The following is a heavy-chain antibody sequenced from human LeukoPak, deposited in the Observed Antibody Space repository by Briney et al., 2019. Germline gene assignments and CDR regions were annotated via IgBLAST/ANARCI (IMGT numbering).Heavy chain of an antibody. CDR1: GFTFSSYA. V-gene: IGHV3-23*01. CDR3: AKDAPISYYYGSGSYSDP. Sequence: PGGSLRLSCAASGFTFSSYAMSWVRQAPGQGLEWVSAISGSGGSTYYADSVKGRFTISRDNSKNTLYLQMDSLRAEDTAVYYCAKDAPISYYYGSGSYSDPWGQGTLVTVSS. CDR2: ISGSGGST. J-gene: IGHJ5*02. D-gene: IGHD3-10*01.